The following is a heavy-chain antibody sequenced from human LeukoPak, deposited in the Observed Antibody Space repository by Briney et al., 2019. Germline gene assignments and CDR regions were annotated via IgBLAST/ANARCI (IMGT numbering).Heavy chain of an antibody. J-gene: IGHJ3*02. CDR2: IYTSGST. CDR3: ARQKCTSASCLTKNAFDI. D-gene: IGHD2-2*01. V-gene: IGHV4-4*09. CDR1: GSISGYY. Sequence: SETLSLTCTVSGSISGYYWSWIRQPPGKGLEWIGDIYTSGSTNYNPPLQSRGTISVDTSKNQFSLDLSSVTAADTAVYYCARQKCTSASCLTKNAFDIWGQGTMVTVSS.